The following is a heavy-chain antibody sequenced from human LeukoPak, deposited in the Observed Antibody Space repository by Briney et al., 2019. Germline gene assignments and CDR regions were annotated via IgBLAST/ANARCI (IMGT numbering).Heavy chain of an antibody. CDR2: INPNSGGT. CDR3: ARSYGDSDFDY. Sequence: ASVKVSCKASGYTFTGYYMHWVRQAPGQGLEWMGWINPNSGGTNYAQKFQGWVTMTRDTSISTAYMELSRLRSDDMAVYYCARSYGDSDFDYWGQGTLVTVSS. D-gene: IGHD4-17*01. CDR1: GYTFTGYY. J-gene: IGHJ4*02. V-gene: IGHV1-2*04.